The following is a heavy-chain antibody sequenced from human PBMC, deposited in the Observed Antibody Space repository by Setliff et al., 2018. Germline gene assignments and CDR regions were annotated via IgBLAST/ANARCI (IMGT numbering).Heavy chain of an antibody. CDR1: GGTFGSYT. V-gene: IGHV1-69*13. CDR2: IILIFGTT. J-gene: IGHJ4*02. D-gene: IGHD2-15*01. Sequence: AASVKVSCKASGGTFGSYTISWVRQAPGQGLEFLGRIILIFGTTNYAQKFQDRVTITAGVSTSTAYMELSSLRSDDTAVYYCARDGAYCSGGSCYSFDYWGQGTPGTVSS. CDR3: ARDGAYCSGGSCYSFDY.